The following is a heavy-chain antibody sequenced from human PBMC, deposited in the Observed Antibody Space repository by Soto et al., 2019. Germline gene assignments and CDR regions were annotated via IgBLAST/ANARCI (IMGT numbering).Heavy chain of an antibody. CDR2: ISYDGSNK. CDR3: ARPSTVTRSYYYGMDV. V-gene: IGHV3-30-3*01. CDR1: GFTFSSYA. J-gene: IGHJ6*02. D-gene: IGHD4-4*01. Sequence: PGGSRRLSGAASGFTFSSYAMHGVRQAPGKGREWVAVISYDGSNKYYADSVKGRFTISRDNSKNTLYLQMNSLRAEETAVYYCARPSTVTRSYYYGMDVWGHRTTVTVS.